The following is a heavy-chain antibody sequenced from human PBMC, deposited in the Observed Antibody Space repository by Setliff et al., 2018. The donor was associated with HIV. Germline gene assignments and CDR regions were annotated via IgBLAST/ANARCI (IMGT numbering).Heavy chain of an antibody. Sequence: SVKVSCKASGDTFNNYAIGWVRQAPGQGLEWMGGILPVSGAANYAQKFQGRVTITADESTATFYMEMSTLRSEDTAVYYCVNLPFFYYYYMDVWGKPRSPSP. V-gene: IGHV1-69*13. CDR1: GDTFNNYA. CDR3: VNLPFFYYYYMDV. J-gene: IGHJ6*03. CDR2: ILPVSGAA.